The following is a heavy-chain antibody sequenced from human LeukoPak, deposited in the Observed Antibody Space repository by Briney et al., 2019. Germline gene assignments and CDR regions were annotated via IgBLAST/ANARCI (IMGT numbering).Heavy chain of an antibody. Sequence: SETLSLTCAVSGGSISSSNWWSWVRQPPGKGLEWIGEIYHSGSTNYNPSLKSRVTISVDKSKNQFSLKLSSVTAADTAVYYWARDREYSSGWSNWFDPWGQGTLVTVSS. V-gene: IGHV4-4*02. CDR3: ARDREYSSGWSNWFDP. D-gene: IGHD6-19*01. CDR2: IYHSGST. CDR1: GGSISSSNW. J-gene: IGHJ5*02.